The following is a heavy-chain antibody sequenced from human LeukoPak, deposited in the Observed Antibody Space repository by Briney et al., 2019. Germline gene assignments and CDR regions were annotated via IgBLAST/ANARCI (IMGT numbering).Heavy chain of an antibody. Sequence: GGSLRLSCAASGFTFSDYYMSWVRQAPGKGLEWISYIGTSSSYTNYADSVKGRFTISRDNAKNSLYLQMNSLRAEDTAVYYCARGFRTFDPWGQGTLVTVSS. CDR1: GFTFSDYY. J-gene: IGHJ5*02. CDR2: IGTSSSYT. V-gene: IGHV3-11*06. CDR3: ARGFRTFDP.